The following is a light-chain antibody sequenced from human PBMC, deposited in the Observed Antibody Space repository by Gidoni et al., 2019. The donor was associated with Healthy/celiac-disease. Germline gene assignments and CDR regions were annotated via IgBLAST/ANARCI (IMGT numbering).Light chain of an antibody. CDR1: HSVSSSY. Sequence: EIVLTQSPATLSLSPGERATLSCGASHSVSSSYLAWYQQKPGLAPRLLIYDASSRATGIPDRFSGSGAGTDFTLTISRLEPEDFAVYYCQQYGSSSITFGQGTRLEIK. V-gene: IGKV3D-20*01. J-gene: IGKJ5*01. CDR3: QQYGSSSIT. CDR2: DAS.